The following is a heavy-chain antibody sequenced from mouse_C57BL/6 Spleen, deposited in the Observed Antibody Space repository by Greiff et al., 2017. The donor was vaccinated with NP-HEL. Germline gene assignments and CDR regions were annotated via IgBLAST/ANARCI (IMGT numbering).Heavy chain of an antibody. V-gene: IGHV1-64*01. CDR2: IHPNSGST. CDR1: GYTFTSYW. CDR3: ARSEDSGFMDY. J-gene: IGHJ4*01. D-gene: IGHD3-1*01. Sequence: VQLQQPGAELVKPGASVKLSCKASGYTFTSYWMHWVKQRPGQGLEWIGMIHPNSGSTNYNEKFKSKATLTVDKSSSTAYMQLSSLTSEDSAVYYCARSEDSGFMDYWGQGTSVTVSS.